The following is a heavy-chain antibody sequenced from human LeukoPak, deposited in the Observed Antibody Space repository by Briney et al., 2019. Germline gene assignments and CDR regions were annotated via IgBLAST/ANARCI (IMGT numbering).Heavy chain of an antibody. CDR2: ISSSGSTI. Sequence: GGSLGLSCAASGFTFSDYYMSWIRQAPGKGLEWVSYISSSGSTIYYADSVKGRFTISRDNAKNSLYLQMNSLRAEDTAVYYCARHRVNYYYYMDVWGKGTTVTVSS. CDR1: GFTFSDYY. CDR3: ARHRVNYYYYMDV. J-gene: IGHJ6*03. V-gene: IGHV3-11*01.